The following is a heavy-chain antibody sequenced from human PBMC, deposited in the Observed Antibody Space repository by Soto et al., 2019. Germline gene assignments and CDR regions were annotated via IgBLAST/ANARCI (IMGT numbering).Heavy chain of an antibody. V-gene: IGHV3-74*01. CDR1: GFTFSSYW. D-gene: IGHD4-4*01. CDR2: INSDGSST. Sequence: GGSLRLSCAASGFTFSSYWMHWVRQAPGKGLVWVSRINSDGSSTSYADSVKGRFTISRDNAKNTLYLQMNSLRAEDTAVYYCARDPSSNYFSHWFDPWGQGTLVTVSS. CDR3: ARDPSSNYFSHWFDP. J-gene: IGHJ5*02.